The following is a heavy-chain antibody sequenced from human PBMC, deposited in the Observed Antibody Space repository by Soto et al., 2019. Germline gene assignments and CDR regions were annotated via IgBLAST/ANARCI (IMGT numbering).Heavy chain of an antibody. CDR1: GGSISSSNW. V-gene: IGHV4-4*02. J-gene: IGHJ6*02. CDR3: AREGRYYDFWSGYTGDYYYYGMDV. CDR2: IYHSGST. Sequence: QVQLQESGPGLVKPSGTLSLTCAVSGGSISSSNWWSWVRQPPGKGLEWIGEIYHSGSTNYNPSLKSRVTISVDKSKNQFSLKLSSVTAADTAVYYCAREGRYYDFWSGYTGDYYYYGMDVWGQGTTVTVSS. D-gene: IGHD3-3*01.